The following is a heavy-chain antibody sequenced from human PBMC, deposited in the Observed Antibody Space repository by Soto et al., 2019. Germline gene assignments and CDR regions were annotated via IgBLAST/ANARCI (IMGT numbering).Heavy chain of an antibody. CDR3: ARGDHRYDSSGYYYGADY. D-gene: IGHD3-22*01. CDR2: IIPLFGAA. V-gene: IGHV1-69*01. J-gene: IGHJ4*02. CDR1: GGIFSSYV. Sequence: QVHLVQSGAEVKKPGSSVKVSCKASGGIFSSYVTSWVRQVPGPGLEWMGGIIPLFGAANYAQKFQGRLTIIADEATNTAYMELNSLRSEDTAVYYCARGDHRYDSSGYYYGADYWCQGTQVTVSS.